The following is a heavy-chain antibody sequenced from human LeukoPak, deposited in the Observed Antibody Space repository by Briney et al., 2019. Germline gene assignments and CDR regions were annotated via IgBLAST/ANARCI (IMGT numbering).Heavy chain of an antibody. Sequence: SETLSLTCTVSGGSISSYYWSWIRQPPGKGLEWIGSIYHSGSTFYNPSLKSRVTISVDTSKNQFSLKLSSVTAADTAMYYCARDLPIYDSSGFPDYWGQGTLVTVSS. V-gene: IGHV4-38-2*02. CDR1: GGSISSYY. D-gene: IGHD3-22*01. CDR2: IYHSGST. CDR3: ARDLPIYDSSGFPDY. J-gene: IGHJ4*02.